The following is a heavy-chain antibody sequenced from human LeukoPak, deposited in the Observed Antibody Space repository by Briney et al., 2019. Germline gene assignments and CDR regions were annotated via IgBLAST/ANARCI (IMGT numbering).Heavy chain of an antibody. CDR2: ISAYNGNT. Sequence: ASVKVSCKASGYTFTSYGISWARQAPGQGLEWMGWISAYNGNTNYAQKLQGRVTMTTDTSTCTAYMELRSLRSDDTAVYYCARANERVVVPAAIFWSPGGNWFDPWGQGTLVTVSS. D-gene: IGHD2-2*02. V-gene: IGHV1-18*01. CDR3: ARANERVVVPAAIFWSPGGNWFDP. CDR1: GYTFTSYG. J-gene: IGHJ5*02.